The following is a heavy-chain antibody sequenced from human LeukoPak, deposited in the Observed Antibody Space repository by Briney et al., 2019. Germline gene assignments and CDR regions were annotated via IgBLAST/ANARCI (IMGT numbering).Heavy chain of an antibody. CDR3: ARGRDGYGNNDY. CDR2: IYHSGST. Sequence: SETLSLTCTVSGYSISSGYYWGWIRQPPGKGLEWIGSIYHSGSTYYNPSLKSRVTISVDTSKNQFSLKLSSVTAADTAVYYCARGRDGYGNNDYWGQGTLVTVSS. D-gene: IGHD5-24*01. V-gene: IGHV4-38-2*02. J-gene: IGHJ4*02. CDR1: GYSISSGYY.